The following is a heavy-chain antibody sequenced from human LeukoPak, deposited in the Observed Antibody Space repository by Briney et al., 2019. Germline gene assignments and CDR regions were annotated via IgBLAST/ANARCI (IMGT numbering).Heavy chain of an antibody. CDR1: GFTFSSYE. V-gene: IGHV3-48*03. D-gene: IGHD2-2*01. J-gene: IGHJ4*02. CDR3: AREHCSSTSCYADY. CDR2: ISSSGSTI. Sequence: PGGSLRLSCAASGFTFSSYEMNWVRQAPGKGLEWASYISSSGSTIYYADSVKGRFTISRDNAKNSLYLQMNSLRAEDTAVYYCAREHCSSTSCYADYWGQGTLVTVSS.